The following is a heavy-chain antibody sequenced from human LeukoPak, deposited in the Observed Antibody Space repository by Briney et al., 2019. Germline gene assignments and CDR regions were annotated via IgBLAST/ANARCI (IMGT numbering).Heavy chain of an antibody. D-gene: IGHD6-13*01. CDR1: GGTTDDYG. Sequence: PGGSLRLSCVVSGGTTDDYGMSWVRQAPGEGLEWVSGINWDGTNTYYAESVKGRFTISRDSAEKSLYLHMNSLRDDDTAFYYCVKDPSSNWYSFDYWGQGTLVTVSS. CDR2: INWDGTNT. J-gene: IGHJ4*02. V-gene: IGHV3-20*04. CDR3: VKDPSSNWYSFDY.